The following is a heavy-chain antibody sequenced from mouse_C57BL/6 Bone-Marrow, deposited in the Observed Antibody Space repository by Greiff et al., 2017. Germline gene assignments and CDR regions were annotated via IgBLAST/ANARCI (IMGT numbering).Heavy chain of an antibody. CDR2: IRLKSDNYAT. J-gene: IGHJ2*01. D-gene: IGHD1-1*01. V-gene: IGHV6-3*01. Sequence: EVKVVESGGGLVQPGGSMKLSCVASGFTFSNYWMNWVRQSPEKGLEWVAQIRLKSDNYATHYAESVKGRFTISRDDSKSSVYLQMNNLRAEDTGMYYCTAFYYGSRGGNYWGQGTTLTVSS. CDR1: GFTFSNYW. CDR3: TAFYYGSRGGNY.